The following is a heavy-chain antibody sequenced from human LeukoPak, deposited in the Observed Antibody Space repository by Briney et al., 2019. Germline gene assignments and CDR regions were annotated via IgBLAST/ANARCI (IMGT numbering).Heavy chain of an antibody. D-gene: IGHD3-16*01. J-gene: IGHJ4*02. CDR3: ERDLGTTRYYFDF. CDR2: IWYDLSNA. Sequence: PGGSLRLSCAASGFSFSSYGMHWVRQAPGKGLEWVAVIWYDLSNAYSVCTAKGRFTITTDNSKNTLYLQIDSLRAEETALYYWERDLGTTRYYFDFWGQGTLVTVSS. CDR1: GFSFSSYG. V-gene: IGHV3-33*08.